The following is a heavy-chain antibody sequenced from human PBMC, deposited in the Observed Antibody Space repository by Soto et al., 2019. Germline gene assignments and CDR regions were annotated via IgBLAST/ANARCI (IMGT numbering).Heavy chain of an antibody. Sequence: GGSLRLSCAVSGLXFSSYWMAWVRKAPGKGLVWVSRINSDGSTTTYADSVKGRFTISRDNAKSTLYLQLNSLRAEDTALYYCARGYSSGPDYWGQGTLVTVSS. V-gene: IGHV3-74*01. D-gene: IGHD6-19*01. CDR1: GLXFSSYW. CDR3: ARGYSSGPDY. CDR2: INSDGSTT. J-gene: IGHJ4*02.